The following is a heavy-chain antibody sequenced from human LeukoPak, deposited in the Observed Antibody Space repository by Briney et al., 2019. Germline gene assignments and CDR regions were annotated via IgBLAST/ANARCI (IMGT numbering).Heavy chain of an antibody. CDR2: ISAYNGNT. Sequence: EASVKVSCKASGYTFTSYGITWVRQAPGQGLEWMGRISAYNGNTNYAQKLQGRVTMATDTSTSTAYMELRSLRSDDTAVYYCARHSENYFYFDYWGQGTLVTVSS. CDR1: GYTFTSYG. J-gene: IGHJ4*02. CDR3: ARHSENYFYFDY. V-gene: IGHV1-18*01. D-gene: IGHD1-26*01.